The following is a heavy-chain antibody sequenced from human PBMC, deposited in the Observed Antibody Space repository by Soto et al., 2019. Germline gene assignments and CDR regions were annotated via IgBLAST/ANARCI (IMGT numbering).Heavy chain of an antibody. CDR1: GGSFSGYC. CDR3: APYGSGIYYISRDQY. J-gene: IGHJ4*02. CDR2: IDHNGHT. V-gene: IGHV4-34*01. Sequence: QVQLQQWGAGLLKPSETLSFTCAVYGGSFSGYCWSWIRQSPGKGLEWIGEIDHNGHTNYNPSLKSRVTISVDKSKNQFSLRLSSTTAADTATYYCAPYGSGIYYISRDQYWGQGTLVTVSS. D-gene: IGHD3-10*01.